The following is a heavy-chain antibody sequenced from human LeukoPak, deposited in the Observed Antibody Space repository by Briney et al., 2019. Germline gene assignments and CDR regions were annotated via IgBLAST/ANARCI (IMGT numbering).Heavy chain of an antibody. CDR1: GFTFNDYY. CDR3: ATDGAGFDT. Sequence: GGSLRLSCAASGFTFNDYYMSWIRQAPGKGLEWLSYINIGGTNTHYADSVKGRFTISRDNAKKSLYLEMNNLRAEDTAVYYCATDGAGFDTWGQGVLVTVSA. V-gene: IGHV3-11*01. CDR2: INIGGTNT. J-gene: IGHJ5*02.